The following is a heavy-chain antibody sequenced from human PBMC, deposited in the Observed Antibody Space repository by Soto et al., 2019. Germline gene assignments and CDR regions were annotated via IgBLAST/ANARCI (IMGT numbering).Heavy chain of an antibody. V-gene: IGHV4-39*01. CDR3: ARLGSRVPAAIIYYYYYMDV. J-gene: IGHJ6*03. CDR1: GGSISSSSYY. D-gene: IGHD2-2*01. Sequence: LQTLSLTCTVSGGSISSSSYYWGWIRQPPGKGLEWIGSIYYSGSTYYNPSLKSRVTISVDTSKNQFSLKLSSVTAADTAVYYCARLGSRVPAAIIYYYYYMDVWGKGTTVTVSS. CDR2: IYYSGST.